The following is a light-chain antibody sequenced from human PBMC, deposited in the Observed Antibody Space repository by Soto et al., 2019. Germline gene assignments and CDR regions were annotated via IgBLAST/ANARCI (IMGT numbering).Light chain of an antibody. J-gene: IGLJ7*01. CDR1: SSNIGAGYD. Sequence: QAVVTQPPSVSGAPGQRVTISCTGSSSNIGAGYDVHWYQQLPGTAPKLLIYGNSNRPSGVPDRFSGSKSGTSASLAITGLQAEDEADYYCQSYDRSLSASVFGGGTQLTVL. CDR2: GNS. V-gene: IGLV1-40*01. CDR3: QSYDRSLSASV.